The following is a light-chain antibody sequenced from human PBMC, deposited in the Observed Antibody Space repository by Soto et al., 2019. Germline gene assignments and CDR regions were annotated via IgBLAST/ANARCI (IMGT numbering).Light chain of an antibody. Sequence: QSVLTQPPSASGTPGQRVTISCSGSSSNIGSNNVNWYQQLPGTAPQLLIYSDNQRPSGVPDRFSGSTSGTSASLAISGLQYEDEADYYCSAWDDRLMGVFGGGTKLTVL. CDR2: SDN. CDR1: SSNIGSNN. V-gene: IGLV1-44*01. CDR3: SAWDDRLMGV. J-gene: IGLJ3*02.